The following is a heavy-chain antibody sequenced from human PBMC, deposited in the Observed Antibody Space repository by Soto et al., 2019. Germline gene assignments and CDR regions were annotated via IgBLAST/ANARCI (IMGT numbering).Heavy chain of an antibody. J-gene: IGHJ6*02. D-gene: IGHD3-3*02. CDR3: ARGNLLASTGPQTYYYYGMDV. CDR1: GYTFTSYD. Sequence: QVQLVQSGAEVKKPGASVKVSCKASGYTFTSYDINWVRQATGQGREWMGWMNPNSDNTGYAQKFQGRVAVTGNTSLCTAYMELSSPRSEDTAVYYCARGNLLASTGPQTYYYYGMDVWGQGTTVTVSS. CDR2: MNPNSDNT. V-gene: IGHV1-8*01.